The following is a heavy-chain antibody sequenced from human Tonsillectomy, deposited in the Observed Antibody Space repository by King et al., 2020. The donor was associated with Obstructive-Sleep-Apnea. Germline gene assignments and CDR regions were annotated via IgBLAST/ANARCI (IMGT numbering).Heavy chain of an antibody. D-gene: IGHD5-24*01. V-gene: IGHV4-34*01. Sequence: LQQWGAGLLKLSETLSLSCAVYGGSFSDYYWSWIRQPPGKGLAWIGEINHSGSTNCNPSLKSRVTISVDMSKNQFSLKLTSVTAADTAVYYCARGSGAGDVNWFDPWGQGALVTVSS. CDR2: INHSGST. CDR3: ARGSGAGDVNWFDP. J-gene: IGHJ5*02. CDR1: GGSFSDYY.